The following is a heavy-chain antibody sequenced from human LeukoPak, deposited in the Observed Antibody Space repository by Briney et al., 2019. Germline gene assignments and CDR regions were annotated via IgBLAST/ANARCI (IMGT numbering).Heavy chain of an antibody. CDR2: INPNSGGT. Sequence: ASVKVSCKASGYTFTGYYMHWVRQAPGQGLEWMGRINPNSGGTNYAQKFQGRVTMTRDTSISTAYMELSRLRSDDTAVYYCARERAVQGYCSGGSCYINGYWGQGTLVTVSS. J-gene: IGHJ4*02. CDR1: GYTFTGYY. CDR3: ARERAVQGYCSGGSCYINGY. D-gene: IGHD2-15*01. V-gene: IGHV1-2*06.